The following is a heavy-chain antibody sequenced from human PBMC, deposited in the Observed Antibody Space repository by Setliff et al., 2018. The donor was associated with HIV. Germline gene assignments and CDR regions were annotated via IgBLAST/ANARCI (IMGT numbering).Heavy chain of an antibody. J-gene: IGHJ4*02. CDR2: ISGSGSNT. Sequence: GGSLRLSCAASGFTFSSYAMSWVRQAPGRGLEWVSAISGSGSNTYYADSVKGRFTISRDNSKNTLYLQMNSLRAEDTAVYYCAKDPPSTMIVVINQFDYWGQGTLVTVSS. CDR1: GFTFSSYA. V-gene: IGHV3-23*01. D-gene: IGHD3-22*01. CDR3: AKDPPSTMIVVINQFDY.